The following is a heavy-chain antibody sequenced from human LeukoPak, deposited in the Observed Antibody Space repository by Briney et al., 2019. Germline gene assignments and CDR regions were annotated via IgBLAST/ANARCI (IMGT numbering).Heavy chain of an antibody. Sequence: ASVKVSCKASGYTFTSYGISWVRQAPGRGLEWMGWISAYNGNTNYAQKLQGRVTMTTDTSTSTAYMELRSLRSDDTAVYYCARDTDRTYYYDSSGYRVFDYWGQGTLVTVSS. CDR3: ARDTDRTYYYDSSGYRVFDY. CDR1: GYTFTSYG. D-gene: IGHD3-22*01. J-gene: IGHJ4*02. V-gene: IGHV1-18*01. CDR2: ISAYNGNT.